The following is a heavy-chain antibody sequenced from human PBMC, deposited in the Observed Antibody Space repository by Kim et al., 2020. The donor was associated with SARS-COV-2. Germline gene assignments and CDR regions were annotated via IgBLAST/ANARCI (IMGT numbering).Heavy chain of an antibody. V-gene: IGHV1-2*02. CDR2: INPNSGGT. CDR3: ARGTYSGYEINWFDP. D-gene: IGHD5-12*01. Sequence: ASVKVSCKASGYTFTGYYMHWVRQAPGQGLEWMGWINPNSGGTNYAQKFQGRVTMTRDTSISTAYMELSRLRSDDTAVYYCARGTYSGYEINWFDPWGQGTLVTVSS. CDR1: GYTFTGYY. J-gene: IGHJ5*02.